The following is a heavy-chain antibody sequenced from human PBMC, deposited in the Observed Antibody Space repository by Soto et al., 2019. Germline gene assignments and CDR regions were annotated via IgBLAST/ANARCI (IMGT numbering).Heavy chain of an antibody. V-gene: IGHV1-69*13. Sequence: SVKVSCKASGGTFSSYAISWVRQAPGQGLEWMGGIIPIFGTANYAQKFQGRVTITADESTSTAYMELSSLRSEDTAVYYCAKYYYDSSGYYSDYYYGMDVWGQGTTVTVSS. CDR3: AKYYYDSSGYYSDYYYGMDV. CDR1: GGTFSSYA. D-gene: IGHD3-22*01. CDR2: IIPIFGTA. J-gene: IGHJ6*02.